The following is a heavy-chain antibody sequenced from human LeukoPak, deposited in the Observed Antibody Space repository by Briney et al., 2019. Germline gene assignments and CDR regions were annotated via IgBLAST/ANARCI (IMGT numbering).Heavy chain of an antibody. CDR1: GGSFSGDY. CDR3: STGRGSESC. CDR2: INHNGNT. J-gene: IGHJ4*02. D-gene: IGHD3-10*01. V-gene: IGHV4-34*01. Sequence: PSETLSLTCAIYGGSFSGDYFIWLRQPPGKGLEWIGEINHNGNTNYNPSLKSRVTISLGTSKSQFSLKINSVTAADTALYYCSTGRGSESCWGQGALVTVSS.